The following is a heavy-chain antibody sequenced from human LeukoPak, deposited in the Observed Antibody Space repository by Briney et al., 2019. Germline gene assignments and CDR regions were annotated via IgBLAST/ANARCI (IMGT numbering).Heavy chain of an antibody. CDR3: VRELAVTGTYFDP. CDR2: INRDGSVI. V-gene: IGHV3-74*01. J-gene: IGHJ5*02. Sequence: PGGSLRLSCAASGFTFSSYAMSWVRQAPGKGLVWVSRINRDGSVIQYGDSVKGRFTISRDNAKNTLYLQLNSLRAEDTAVYYCVRELAVTGTYFDPWGQGTLVTVSS. CDR1: GFTFSSYA. D-gene: IGHD6-19*01.